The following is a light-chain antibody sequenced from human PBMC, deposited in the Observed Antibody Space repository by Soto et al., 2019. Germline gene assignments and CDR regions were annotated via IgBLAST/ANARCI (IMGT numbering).Light chain of an antibody. J-gene: IGLJ2*01. CDR2: EGS. CDR1: SSDVGSYNL. V-gene: IGLV2-23*01. CDR3: CSYAGSSTLV. Sequence: QSALNQPASVSGSPGQSITISCTGTSSDVGSYNLVSWYQQHPGKAPKLMIYEGSKRPSGVSNRFSGSKSGNTASLTISGLQAEDEADYYCCSYAGSSTLVFGGGTKVTVL.